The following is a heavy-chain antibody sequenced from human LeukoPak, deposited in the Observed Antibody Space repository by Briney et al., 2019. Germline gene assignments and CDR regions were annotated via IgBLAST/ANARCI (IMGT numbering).Heavy chain of an antibody. V-gene: IGHV4-34*01. D-gene: IGHD3-3*01. Sequence: SETLSLTCAVYGGSFSGYYWSWTRQPPGKGLEWIGEINHSGSTNYNPSLKSRVTISVDTSKNQFSLKLSSVTAADTAVYYCARAVLRSSYYYYYMDVWGKGTTVTVSS. CDR1: GGSFSGYY. J-gene: IGHJ6*03. CDR2: INHSGST. CDR3: ARAVLRSSYYYYYMDV.